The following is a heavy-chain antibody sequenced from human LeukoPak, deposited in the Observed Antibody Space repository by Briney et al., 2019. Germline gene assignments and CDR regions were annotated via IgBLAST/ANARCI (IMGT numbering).Heavy chain of an antibody. CDR1: GLTLSDHI. J-gene: IGHJ4*02. CDR2: SRRKSMSYTT. D-gene: IGHD3-10*01. CDR3: AKGVVRGLTDY. Sequence: GGSLRLSCAASGLTLSDHIIDWVRQAPGKGLEWVGRSRRKSMSYTTEYAASVKGRFTLSRDDSQNSLYLQMNSLRAEDTAVYYCAKGVVRGLTDYWGQGTLVTVSS. V-gene: IGHV3-72*01.